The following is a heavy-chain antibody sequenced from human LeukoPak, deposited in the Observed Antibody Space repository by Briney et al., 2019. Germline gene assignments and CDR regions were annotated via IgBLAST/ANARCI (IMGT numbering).Heavy chain of an antibody. V-gene: IGHV4-59*01. J-gene: IGHJ5*01. CDR2: IFEIGNT. CDR1: GGSINNYY. D-gene: IGHD2-2*01. CDR3: ARGMMPDWFDF. Sequence: PSETLSLTCSVSGGSINNYYWTWIRQPPGKGLEWVGYIFEIGNTNHNPSLKSRVTVSLETSKNQFSLRLNSVTAADTAVYYCARGMMPDWFDFWGQGTLVTVS.